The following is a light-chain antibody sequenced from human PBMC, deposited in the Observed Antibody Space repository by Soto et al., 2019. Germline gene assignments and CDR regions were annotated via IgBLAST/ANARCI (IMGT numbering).Light chain of an antibody. J-gene: IGKJ1*01. Sequence: DIQMTQSPSTLSASVGDTVTITCRASQSLGNWLAWYQQKPGKAPKLLIYDASTLESGVPSRFSGSGSGTEFTLTISSLQPDDFATYYCQQYNSYSSMFGQGTKVDI. V-gene: IGKV1-5*01. CDR1: QSLGNW. CDR3: QQYNSYSSM. CDR2: DAS.